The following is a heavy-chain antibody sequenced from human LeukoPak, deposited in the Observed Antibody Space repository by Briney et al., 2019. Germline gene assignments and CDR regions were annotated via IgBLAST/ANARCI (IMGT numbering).Heavy chain of an antibody. CDR3: AGESLRFFGVERYYFDY. D-gene: IGHD3-3*01. V-gene: IGHV4-4*07. Sequence: PSETLSLTCTVSGGSISSYYWSWIRQPAGKGLEWIGRIYTSGSTNYNPSLKSRVTMSVDTSKNQFSLKLSSVTAADTAVYYCAGESLRFFGVERYYFDYWGQGTLVTASS. CDR1: GGSISSYY. CDR2: IYTSGST. J-gene: IGHJ4*02.